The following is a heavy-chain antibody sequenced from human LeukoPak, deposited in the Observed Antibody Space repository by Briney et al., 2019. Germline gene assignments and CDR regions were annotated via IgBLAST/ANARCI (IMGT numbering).Heavy chain of an antibody. CDR2: IYYSGTT. D-gene: IGHD3-22*01. Sequence: SETLSLTCSVSGGSISSGDYYWSWFRQPPGKGLEWIGYIYYSGTTYYNPSLRSRVTLSVDTSKNQFSLRLNSVTAADMAVYYCARKRYDDPYFFDYWGQGTLVTVSS. V-gene: IGHV4-30-4*01. J-gene: IGHJ4*02. CDR1: GGSISSGDYY. CDR3: ARKRYDDPYFFDY.